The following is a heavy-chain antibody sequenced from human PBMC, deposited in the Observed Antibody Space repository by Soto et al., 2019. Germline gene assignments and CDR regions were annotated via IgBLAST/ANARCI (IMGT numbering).Heavy chain of an antibody. CDR2: IYHIGST. CDR1: GGSVSSTNW. D-gene: IGHD2-8*01. J-gene: IGHJ4*02. CDR3: VRTNHFDY. Sequence: PSETLSLTCAVSGGSVSSTNWWSWVRQSPGKGLEWIGDIYHIGSTNYNPSLRGRVTISVDTSNNQFSLKLKSVTAADTAVYYCVRTNHFDYWGQGSLVTVSS. V-gene: IGHV4-4*02.